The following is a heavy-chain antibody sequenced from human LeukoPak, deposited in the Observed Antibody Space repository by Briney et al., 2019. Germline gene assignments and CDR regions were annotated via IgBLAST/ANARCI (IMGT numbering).Heavy chain of an antibody. Sequence: PGGSLRLSCAASGFTFSGYAMSWVRQAPGKGLEWVSAISGSGGSTYYADSVKGRFTISRDNSKNTLYLQMNSLRAEDTAVYYCAKSPFLPKPGGDTGAFDIWGQGTMVTVSS. CDR1: GFTFSGYA. D-gene: IGHD4-17*01. V-gene: IGHV3-23*01. CDR2: ISGSGGST. J-gene: IGHJ3*02. CDR3: AKSPFLPKPGGDTGAFDI.